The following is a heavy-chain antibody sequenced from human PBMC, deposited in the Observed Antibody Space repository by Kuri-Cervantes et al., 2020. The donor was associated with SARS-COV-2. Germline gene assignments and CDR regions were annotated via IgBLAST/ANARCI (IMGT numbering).Heavy chain of an antibody. Sequence: SGPTLVKPTQTLTLTCTFSGFSLSTSGMCVSWIRQPPGKALEWLARIDWDDDKYYSTSLKTRLTISKDTSKNQVVLTMTNMDPVDTATYYCARLYYYGSGSYDWFDPWGQGNLVTVSS. J-gene: IGHJ5*02. CDR3: ARLYYYGSGSYDWFDP. D-gene: IGHD3-10*01. V-gene: IGHV2-70*11. CDR1: GFSLSTSGMC. CDR2: IDWDDDK.